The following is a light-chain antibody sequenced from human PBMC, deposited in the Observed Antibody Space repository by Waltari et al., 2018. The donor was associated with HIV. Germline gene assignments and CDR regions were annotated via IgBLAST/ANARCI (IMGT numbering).Light chain of an antibody. V-gene: IGLV1-40*01. Sequence: QSVLTQPPSVSGAPGQRVTISCTGSSSNIGAGYDVHWYQQLPGTAPKVLIYGNSNRPSGVPAACSGSHSGTSASLAITGLQAEDEADYCCQSYDSNLGGSTVFGTGTKVTVL. CDR2: GNS. CDR3: QSYDSNLGGSTV. CDR1: SSNIGAGYD. J-gene: IGLJ1*01.